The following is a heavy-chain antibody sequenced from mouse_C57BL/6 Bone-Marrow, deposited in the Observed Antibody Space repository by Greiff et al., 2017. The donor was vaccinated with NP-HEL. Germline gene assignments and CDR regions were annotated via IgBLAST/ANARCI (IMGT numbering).Heavy chain of an antibody. Sequence: EVKLMESGPGLVKPSQSLSLTCSVTGYSITSGYYWNWIRRFPGNKLEWVGSISYDGSNNYSPSLKNRIPITRDTSKNQLFLKLNSVTAEDTATYYCARAYGNYLDYWGQGTTLTVSS. D-gene: IGHD2-10*02. J-gene: IGHJ2*01. CDR2: ISYDGSN. CDR1: GYSITSGYY. V-gene: IGHV3-6*01. CDR3: ARAYGNYLDY.